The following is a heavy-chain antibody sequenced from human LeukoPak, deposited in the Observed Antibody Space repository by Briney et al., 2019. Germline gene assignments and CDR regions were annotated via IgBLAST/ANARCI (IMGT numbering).Heavy chain of an antibody. Sequence: KTSETLSLTCTVSGGSVSSGSYYWSWIRQPPGKGLEWIGYIYYSGSTNYNPSLKSRVTISVDTSKNQFSLKLSSVTAADTAVYYCARTRAYDAFDIWGQGTMVTVSS. V-gene: IGHV4-61*01. CDR3: ARTRAYDAFDI. CDR1: GGSVSSGSYY. D-gene: IGHD3-16*01. J-gene: IGHJ3*02. CDR2: IYYSGST.